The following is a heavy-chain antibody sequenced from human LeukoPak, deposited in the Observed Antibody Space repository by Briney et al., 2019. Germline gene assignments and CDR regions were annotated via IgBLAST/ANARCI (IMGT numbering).Heavy chain of an antibody. D-gene: IGHD3-10*01. CDR2: SSYNGNT. CDR1: GAYFTNYY. Sequence: SETLSLTCTVSGAYFTNYYWSFIRQPPGKGLEWIGFSSYNGNTNYNPSLKSRVTISVDMSKNQFSLRLKSVTAADTAVYYCARGALLWFGAKMEYYFDSWGQGTPLTVSS. V-gene: IGHV4-59*01. J-gene: IGHJ4*02. CDR3: ARGALLWFGAKMEYYFDS.